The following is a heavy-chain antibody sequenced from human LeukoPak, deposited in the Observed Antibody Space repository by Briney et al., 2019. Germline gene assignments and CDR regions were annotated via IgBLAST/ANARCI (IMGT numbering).Heavy chain of an antibody. D-gene: IGHD5-18*01. CDR1: GDSVSSNSAA. Sequence: SQTLSLTCAISGDSVSSNSAAWNWIRQSPSRGLEWLGRTYYRSKWYNDYAVSVKSRITINPDTSKNQFSLQLNSVTPEDTAVYYCAGVDTAMVTWYYYYYYMDVWGQGTQVTISS. CDR3: AGVDTAMVTWYYYYYYMDV. V-gene: IGHV6-1*01. CDR2: TYYRSKWYN. J-gene: IGHJ6*03.